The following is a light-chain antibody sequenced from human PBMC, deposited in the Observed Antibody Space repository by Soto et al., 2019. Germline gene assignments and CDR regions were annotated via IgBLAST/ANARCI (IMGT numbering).Light chain of an antibody. V-gene: IGKV1-9*01. J-gene: IGKJ5*01. CDR3: QQLFDSPIT. CDR2: AAS. CDR1: QGITTY. Sequence: IQLTQSPSSLSSSVGDRVTLTCRASQGITTYLAWYKQKPGRAPNLLIYAASTLQSGVPSRFRGGGSGTDFTLTISSLKPEDFATYYCQQLFDSPITFGQGTRLEIK.